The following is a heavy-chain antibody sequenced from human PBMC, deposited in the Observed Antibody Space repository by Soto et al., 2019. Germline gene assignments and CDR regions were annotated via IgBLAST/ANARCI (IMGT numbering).Heavy chain of an antibody. V-gene: IGHV1-46*01. Sequence: ASVKVSCKASGYTFTSYYMHWVRQAPGQGLEWMGIINPSGGSTSYAQKFQGRVTMTRDTSTSTVYMELSSLRSEDTAVYYCAKSSGYYHSYYYGMDVWGQGTLVTVSS. CDR3: AKSSGYYHSYYYGMDV. D-gene: IGHD3-22*01. CDR1: GYTFTSYY. CDR2: INPSGGST. J-gene: IGHJ6*02.